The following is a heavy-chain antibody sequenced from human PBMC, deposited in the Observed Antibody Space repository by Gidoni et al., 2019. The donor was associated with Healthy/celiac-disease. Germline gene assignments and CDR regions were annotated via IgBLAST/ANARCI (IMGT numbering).Heavy chain of an antibody. J-gene: IGHJ4*02. CDR2: INHSGST. D-gene: IGHD6-19*01. Sequence: QVQLRQWGAGLLKPSETLSLTCAVYGGSFSGYYWSWIRQPPGKGLEWIGEINHSGSTNYNPSLKSRVTISVDTSKNQFSLKLSSVTAADTAVYYCARAGIGRVAGLNSAFFDYWGQGTLVTVSS. CDR3: ARAGIGRVAGLNSAFFDY. V-gene: IGHV4-34*01. CDR1: GGSFSGYY.